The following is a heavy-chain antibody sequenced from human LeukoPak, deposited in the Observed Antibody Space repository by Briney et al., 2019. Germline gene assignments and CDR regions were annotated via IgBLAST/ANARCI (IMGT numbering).Heavy chain of an antibody. J-gene: IGHJ3*02. V-gene: IGHV5-51*01. CDR3: ARDAPNYDIVTGYRAFDI. D-gene: IGHD3-9*01. CDR2: IYPGDSDT. CDR1: GYSFTSYW. Sequence: PGESLKISCKGSGYSFTSYWIGWVRQMPGKGLEWMGIIYPGDSDTRYSPSFQGQVTISADKSISTAYLQWSSLKASDTAMYYCARDAPNYDIVTGYRAFDIWGQGTMVTVSS.